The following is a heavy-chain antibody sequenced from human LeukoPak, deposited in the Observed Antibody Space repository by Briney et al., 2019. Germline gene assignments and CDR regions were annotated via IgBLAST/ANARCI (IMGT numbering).Heavy chain of an antibody. CDR3: ARHGDSSGYYEYYFDY. Sequence: SETLSLTCTVSGASISSYYSSWIRQPPGKGLEWIGYIYYSGSTNYHPSLKRRITISVDTSKNQFSLQLSSVTAADTAVYYCARHGDSSGYYEYYFDYWGQGTLVTVSS. D-gene: IGHD3-22*01. V-gene: IGHV4-59*08. CDR1: GASISSYY. J-gene: IGHJ4*02. CDR2: IYYSGST.